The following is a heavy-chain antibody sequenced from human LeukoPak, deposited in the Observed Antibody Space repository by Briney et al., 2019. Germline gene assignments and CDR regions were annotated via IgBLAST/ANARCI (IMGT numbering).Heavy chain of an antibody. D-gene: IGHD1-14*01. CDR2: INQDGNGK. Sequence: GGSLRLSCAVSGFTFSNFWMTWVRQAPGKGLEWVTNINQDGNGKDYVDSVKGRFTISRDNAKNSLYLQMNSLRAEDTAVYYXXKGNGRXAXDIWGQXXXVTV. V-gene: IGHV3-7*01. J-gene: IGHJ3*02. CDR1: GFTFSNFW. CDR3: XKGNGRXAXDI.